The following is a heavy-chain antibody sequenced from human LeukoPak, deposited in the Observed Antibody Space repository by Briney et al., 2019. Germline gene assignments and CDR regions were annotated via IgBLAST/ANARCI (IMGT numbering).Heavy chain of an antibody. J-gene: IGHJ3*02. D-gene: IGHD6-13*01. Sequence: GGSLRLSCAASGFTLSSQWMSWVRQAPGKGLEGGANIKQDGSDKYYLDSVKGRFTISRDNAKNSLYLQMNSLRAEDTAVYYCASLLAAAGTWDAFDIWGQGTMVTVSS. V-gene: IGHV3-7*01. CDR2: IKQDGSDK. CDR1: GFTLSSQW. CDR3: ASLLAAAGTWDAFDI.